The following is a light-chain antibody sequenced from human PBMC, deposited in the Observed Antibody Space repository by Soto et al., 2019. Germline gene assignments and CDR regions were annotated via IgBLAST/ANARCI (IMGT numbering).Light chain of an antibody. V-gene: IGKV3-20*01. Sequence: EIVLTQSPGTLSLSPGERATISCRARQSVSSNYLAWYQQKPGQAPRLLIYAASSRITCIPDRFSGSGSGTDFTLTISRLAPEDFAVYHCQQYGSSPRTFGQGNKVEIK. CDR1: QSVSSNY. CDR3: QQYGSSPRT. CDR2: AAS. J-gene: IGKJ1*01.